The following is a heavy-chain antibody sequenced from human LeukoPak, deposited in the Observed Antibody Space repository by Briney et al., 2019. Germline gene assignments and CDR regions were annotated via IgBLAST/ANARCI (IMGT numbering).Heavy chain of an antibody. CDR2: ISYDGSNK. CDR1: GFTFSSYG. V-gene: IGHV3-30*03. J-gene: IGHJ4*02. Sequence: GGSLRLSCAASGFTFSSYGMHWVRQAPGKGLEWVAVISYDGSNKYYADSVKGRFTISRDNAKNTVYLQMNSLRAEDTAVYYCGGGGYLLDYWGQGTLVTVSS. CDR3: GGGGYLLDY. D-gene: IGHD1-26*01.